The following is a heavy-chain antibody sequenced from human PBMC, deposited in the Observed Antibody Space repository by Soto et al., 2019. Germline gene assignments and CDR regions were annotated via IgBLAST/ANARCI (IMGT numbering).Heavy chain of an antibody. CDR2: INPSGGST. CDR3: ARAFRPDTYITVIVVADAFDI. J-gene: IGHJ3*02. V-gene: IGHV1-46*01. D-gene: IGHD3-22*01. CDR1: GYTFTSYY. Sequence: ASVKVSCKASGYTFTSYYMHWVRQAPGQGLEWMGIINPSGGSTSYAQKFQGRVTMTRDTSTSTVYMELSSLRSEDTAVYYCARAFRPDTYITVIVVADAFDIWGQGTMVTVSS.